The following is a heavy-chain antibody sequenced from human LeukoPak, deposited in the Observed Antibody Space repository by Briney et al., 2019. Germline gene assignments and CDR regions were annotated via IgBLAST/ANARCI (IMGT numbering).Heavy chain of an antibody. CDR1: GYTFIAYY. V-gene: IGHV1-2*02. CDR2: INPNSGGT. CDR3: ARELDYVWGSYRIDAFDI. D-gene: IGHD3-16*02. Sequence: GASVKVSCKASGYTFIAYYMHWVRQAPGQGLEWMGWINPNSGGTKYAQKFQGRVTMTRDTSISTAYMELSRLRSDDTAVYYCARELDYVWGSYRIDAFDIWGQGTMVTVSS. J-gene: IGHJ3*02.